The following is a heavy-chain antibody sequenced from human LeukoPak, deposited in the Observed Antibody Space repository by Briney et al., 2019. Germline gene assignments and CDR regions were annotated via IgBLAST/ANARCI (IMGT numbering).Heavy chain of an antibody. CDR3: ARPFSSDSGSYYTLSY. Sequence: ASVKVSCKASGYTFIGYYMHWVRQAPGQGLEWMGWINPNSGDTNYAQKFQGRVTMTRDTSIYTAYMELSRLRSDDTAVYYCARPFSSDSGSYYTLSYWGQGTLVTVSS. CDR2: INPNSGDT. V-gene: IGHV1-2*02. CDR1: GYTFIGYY. D-gene: IGHD1-26*01. J-gene: IGHJ4*02.